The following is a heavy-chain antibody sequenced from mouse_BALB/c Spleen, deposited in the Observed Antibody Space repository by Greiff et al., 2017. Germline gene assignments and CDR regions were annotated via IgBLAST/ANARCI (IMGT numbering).Heavy chain of an antibody. CDR2: IWAGGST. D-gene: IGHD2-1*01. V-gene: IGHV2-9*02. J-gene: IGHJ2*01. CDR3: ARGVYYGNYAYYFDY. Sequence: VQLQESGPGLVAPSQSLSITCTVSGFSLTSYGVHWVRQPPGKGLEWLGVIWAGGSTNYNSALMSRLSISKDNSKSQVFLKMNSLQTDDTAMYYCARGVYYGNYAYYFDYWGQGTTLTVSS. CDR1: GFSLTSYG.